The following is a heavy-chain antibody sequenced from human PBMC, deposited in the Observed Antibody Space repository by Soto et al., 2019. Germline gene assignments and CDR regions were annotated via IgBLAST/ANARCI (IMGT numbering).Heavy chain of an antibody. V-gene: IGHV4-59*01. D-gene: IGHD6-13*01. CDR3: ARYSTSWYFLY. J-gene: IGHJ4*02. CDR1: GGSISAYY. Sequence: SETLSLTCTVSGGSISAYYWTWVRQPPGKGLEWIGYVYYSGSTTYNPSLKSRVTISVDTSKNQFSLKLSSVTAADTAVYFCARYSTSWYFLYWGQGTLVTVSS. CDR2: VYYSGST.